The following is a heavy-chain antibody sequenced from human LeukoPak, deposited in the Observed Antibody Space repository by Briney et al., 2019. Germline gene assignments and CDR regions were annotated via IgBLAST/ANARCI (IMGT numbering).Heavy chain of an antibody. Sequence: SETLSLTCTVSGGSISSSSYYWGWIRQPPGKGLEWIGSIYYSGSTYYNPSLKSRVTISVDTSKNQFSLKLSSVTAADTAVYYCARDPRAYDFWSGYYTSKPAEDVWGKGTTVTVSS. D-gene: IGHD3-3*01. CDR1: GGSISSSSYY. CDR3: ARDPRAYDFWSGYYTSKPAEDV. V-gene: IGHV4-39*07. J-gene: IGHJ6*04. CDR2: IYYSGST.